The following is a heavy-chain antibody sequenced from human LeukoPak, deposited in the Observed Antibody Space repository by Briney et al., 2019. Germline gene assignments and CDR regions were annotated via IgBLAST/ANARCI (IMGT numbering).Heavy chain of an antibody. J-gene: IGHJ3*02. CDR1: GFTVSSNY. CDR2: LYSGGST. D-gene: IGHD2-15*01. V-gene: IGHV3-53*01. CDR3: ARDPPRGFGNAFDI. Sequence: AGGSLRLSCAASGFTVSSNYMNWVRQAPGKGLEWVSVLYSGGSTKYAESVKGRFTISRDNSENTLYLQMNSLRVEDTAMYFCARDPPRGFGNAFDIWGQGTMVTVSP.